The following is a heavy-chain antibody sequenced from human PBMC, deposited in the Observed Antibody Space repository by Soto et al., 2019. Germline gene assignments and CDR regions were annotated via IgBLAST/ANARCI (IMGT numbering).Heavy chain of an antibody. J-gene: IGHJ6*02. CDR3: DVVTAPGGYYYYGMDV. V-gene: IGHV3-15*07. CDR2: IKSKTDGGTT. Sequence: GGSLRLSCAASGFTFSNAWMNWVRQAPGKGLEWVGRIKSKTDGGTTDYAAPVKGRFTISRDDSKNTLYLQMNSLKTEDTAVYYCDVVTAPGGYYYYGMDVWGQGTTVTVSS. CDR1: GFTFSNAW. D-gene: IGHD2-21*02.